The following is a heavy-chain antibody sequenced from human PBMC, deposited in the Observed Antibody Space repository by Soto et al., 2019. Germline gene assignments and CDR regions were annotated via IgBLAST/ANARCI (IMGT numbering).Heavy chain of an antibody. CDR3: ARHGGTSGWYPRIYYSGMNV. J-gene: IGHJ6*02. Sequence: QLQLQESGPGLVKPSETLSLTCIVSGDSISSSGSYWGWIRQPPGKGLEWIGSMYFNGSTYYNPSLKSRVTISVDTSKNHLSLKLTSMTAADTAMYYCARHGGTSGWYPRIYYSGMNVWGQGTTVTVSS. D-gene: IGHD6-19*01. CDR1: GDSISSSGSY. CDR2: MYFNGST. V-gene: IGHV4-39*01.